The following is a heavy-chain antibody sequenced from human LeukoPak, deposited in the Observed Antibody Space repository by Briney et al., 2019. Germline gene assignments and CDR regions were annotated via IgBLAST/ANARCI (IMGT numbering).Heavy chain of an antibody. J-gene: IGHJ4*02. CDR3: AREGRYYDSSGYYYVDYFDY. CDR2: IWYDGSNK. D-gene: IGHD3-22*01. V-gene: IGHV3-33*08. CDR1: GFTFSSYW. Sequence: GGSLRLSCAASGFTFSSYWMSWVRQAPGKGLEWVAVIWYDGSNKYYADSVKGRFTISRDNSKNTLYLQMNSLRAEDTAVYYCAREGRYYDSSGYYYVDYFDYWGQGTLVTVSS.